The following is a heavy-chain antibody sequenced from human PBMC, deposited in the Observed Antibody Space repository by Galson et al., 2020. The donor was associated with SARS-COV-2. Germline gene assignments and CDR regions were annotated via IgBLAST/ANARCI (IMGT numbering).Heavy chain of an antibody. D-gene: IGHD3-9*01. Sequence: SGPTLVKPTQTLTLTCTFSGFSLSTSGVGVGWIRQPPGKALEWLALIYWDDDKRYSPSLKSRLTITKDTSKNQVVLTMTNMDPVDTATYYCAHNDDILTGYYDPWYFDYWGQGTLVTVSS. J-gene: IGHJ4*02. CDR1: GFSLSTSGVG. CDR3: AHNDDILTGYYDPWYFDY. V-gene: IGHV2-5*02. CDR2: IYWDDDK.